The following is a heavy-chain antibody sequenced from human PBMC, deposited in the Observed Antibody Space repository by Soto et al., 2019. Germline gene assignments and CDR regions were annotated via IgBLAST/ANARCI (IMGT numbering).Heavy chain of an antibody. D-gene: IGHD3-10*01. V-gene: IGHV3-23*01. J-gene: IGHJ3*01. Sequence: EVQLLDSGGGLVQPGWSLRLSCEASGFTFSSYAMRWVRQATGKGLVWVSSISGSGGGTYYADSVKGRFTISRDNSKNTLSLQMNSLRAEDTAVYYCAKSRGSGSYFNPSEAFDFWGQGTMVTVSS. CDR3: AKSRGSGSYFNPSEAFDF. CDR1: GFTFSSYA. CDR2: ISGSGGGT.